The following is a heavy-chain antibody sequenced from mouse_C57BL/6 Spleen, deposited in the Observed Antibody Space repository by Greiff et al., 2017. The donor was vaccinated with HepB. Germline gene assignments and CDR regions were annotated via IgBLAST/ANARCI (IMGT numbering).Heavy chain of an antibody. J-gene: IGHJ1*03. D-gene: IGHD1-1*01. V-gene: IGHV5-6*01. Sequence: EVQGVESGGDLVKPGGSLKLSCAASGFTFSSYGMSWVRQTPDKRLEWVATISSGGSYTYYPDSVKGQFTITRDNAKNTLYLQMSSLKSEDTAMYYCERLPITTVVPWYFDVWGTGTTVTVSS. CDR2: ISSGGSYT. CDR1: GFTFSSYG. CDR3: ERLPITTVVPWYFDV.